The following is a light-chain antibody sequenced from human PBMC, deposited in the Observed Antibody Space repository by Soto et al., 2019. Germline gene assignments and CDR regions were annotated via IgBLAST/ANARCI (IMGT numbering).Light chain of an antibody. J-gene: IGLJ7*01. V-gene: IGLV1-51*01. CDR1: SSNIGNNY. CDR3: ETGDFSLSAAV. CDR2: DNN. Sequence: QSVLTQPPSVSAAPGQRVTISCSGSSSNIGNNYVSWYQHLPGAAPQLLIYDNNQRPSGIPGRFSGTKSGTSSTLGITGLQTGDADDYYCETGDFSLSAAVFGGGTQLTVL.